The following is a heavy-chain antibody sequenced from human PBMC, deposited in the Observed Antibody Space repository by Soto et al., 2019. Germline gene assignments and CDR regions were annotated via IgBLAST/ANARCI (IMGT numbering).Heavy chain of an antibody. D-gene: IGHD5-12*01. V-gene: IGHV4-39*01. CDR2: ISYSGTT. CDR3: TSKGRGFSGYDYDY. CDR1: GGSISSIGYH. Sequence: SETLSLTCNVSGGSISSIGYHWGWIRQSPGKGLEWIGSISYSGTTYDNPSLKSRVTISVDTSKNHFSLKLSSVIAADTAVYYCTSKGRGFSGYDYDYWGQGTLVTVSS. J-gene: IGHJ4*02.